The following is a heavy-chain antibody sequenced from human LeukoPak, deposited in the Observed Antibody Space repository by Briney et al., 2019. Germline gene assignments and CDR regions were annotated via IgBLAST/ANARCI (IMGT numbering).Heavy chain of an antibody. J-gene: IGHJ4*02. CDR2: IYASGTT. Sequence: SETLSLTCIVSGGSIKSYYWSWIRQPAGEGLEWLGHIYASGTTNYNPSLNSRVTMSVDTSKNQFSLKLSSVTAADTAVYYCARLANWAQDDYWGQGALVTVSS. D-gene: IGHD7-27*01. CDR3: ARLANWAQDDY. V-gene: IGHV4-4*07. CDR1: GGSIKSYY.